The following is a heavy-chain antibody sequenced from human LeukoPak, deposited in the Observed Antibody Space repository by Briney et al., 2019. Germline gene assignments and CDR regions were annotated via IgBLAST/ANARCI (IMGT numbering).Heavy chain of an antibody. J-gene: IGHJ3*02. D-gene: IGHD6-13*01. CDR1: GGSISSYY. CDR2: IYYSGST. V-gene: IGHV4-59*08. CDR3: ARRDSSSWYSNAFDI. Sequence: PSETLSLTCTVSGGSISSYYWSWIRQPPGKGLEWIGYIYYSGSTNYNPSLKSRVTISVDTSKNQFSLKLSSVTAADTAVYYCARRDSSSWYSNAFDIWGQGTMVTVSS.